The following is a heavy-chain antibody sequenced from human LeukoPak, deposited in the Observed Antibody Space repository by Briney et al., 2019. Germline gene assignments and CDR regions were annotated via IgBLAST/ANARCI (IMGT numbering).Heavy chain of an antibody. V-gene: IGHV4-39*01. CDR2: IYYSGST. CDR1: GGSISSNSYY. D-gene: IGHD6-13*01. CDR3: ARGQYSSSWYGRFDP. Sequence: SETLSLTCTVSGGSISSNSYYWGWIRQPPGKGLEWIGSIYYSGSTYYKSSLKGRVTISVDTSKNQFSLKLSSVTAADTAVYYCARGQYSSSWYGRFDPWGQGTLVTVSS. J-gene: IGHJ5*02.